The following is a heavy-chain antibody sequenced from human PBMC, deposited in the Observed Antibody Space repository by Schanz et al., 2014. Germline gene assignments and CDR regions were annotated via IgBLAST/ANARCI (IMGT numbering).Heavy chain of an antibody. Sequence: EVQLLESVGGLVEPGGSLRLSCAASGFSFSSYAMGWVRQARGKGLEWVSAMNESHSTIYYADSVRGRFTISRDNAENTLFLQMNSLRAEDTAVYYCARDASSSDYHLAHWGQGTLVTVSS. CDR3: ARDASSSDYHLAH. V-gene: IGHV3-23*01. D-gene: IGHD3-22*01. CDR1: GFSFSSYA. CDR2: MNESHSTI. J-gene: IGHJ4*02.